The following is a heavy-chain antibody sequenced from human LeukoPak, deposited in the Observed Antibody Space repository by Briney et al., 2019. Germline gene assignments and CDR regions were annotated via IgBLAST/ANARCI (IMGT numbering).Heavy chain of an antibody. CDR1: GYSFNSFW. Sequence: GESLKISCKASGYSFNSFWIAWVRQMPGKGLEWMGIIYPGDSDIRYSPSFQGQVTISADKSIGTAYLQWSSLKASDTAMYYCARLPSYYYDSSGYFPNNWFDPWGQGTLVTVSS. CDR2: IYPGDSDI. CDR3: ARLPSYYYDSSGYFPNNWFDP. V-gene: IGHV5-51*01. D-gene: IGHD3-22*01. J-gene: IGHJ5*02.